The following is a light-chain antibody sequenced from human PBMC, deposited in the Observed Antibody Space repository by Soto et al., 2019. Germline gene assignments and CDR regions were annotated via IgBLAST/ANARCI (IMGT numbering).Light chain of an antibody. J-gene: IGKJ5*01. V-gene: IGKV1-13*02. CDR1: QGISSS. Sequence: AIQLTQSPSSLSASVGDRVTITCRASQGISSSLAWYQQRPQKAPKLLIYDASTLQSGVPSRFSGSGSGTDFTLTISSLQPEDFATYYCQHYNGYPQTFGQGTRLDIK. CDR3: QHYNGYPQT. CDR2: DAS.